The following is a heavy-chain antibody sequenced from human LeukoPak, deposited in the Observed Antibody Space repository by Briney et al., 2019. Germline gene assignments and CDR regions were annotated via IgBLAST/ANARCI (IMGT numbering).Heavy chain of an antibody. V-gene: IGHV1-3*01. J-gene: IGHJ6*02. Sequence: ASVKVSCKASGYTFTSYAMCWVRQAPGQRLEWMGWINAGNGNTKYSQKFQGRVTITRDTSASTAYMELSSLRSEDTAVYYCARDGAAVFYGMDVWGQGTMVTVSS. CDR1: GYTFTSYA. CDR3: ARDGAAVFYGMDV. D-gene: IGHD6-13*01. CDR2: INAGNGNT.